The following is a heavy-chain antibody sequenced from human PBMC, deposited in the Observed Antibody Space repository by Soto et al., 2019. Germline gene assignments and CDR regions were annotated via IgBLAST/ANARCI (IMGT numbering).Heavy chain of an antibody. CDR1: GYTFISYA. CDR2: ISPRDGST. J-gene: IGHJ4*02. V-gene: IGHV1-46*01. CDR3: ARGGGTLDY. Sequence: QVQLVQSGAEVKKSGASVKVSCKASGYTFISYAMYWVRQAPGQGLEWMGIISPRDGSTSYALSFQGRVSMTRDTSTSTMYMELRNLRSEGTAVYYCARGGGTLDYWGQGTLVTVSS.